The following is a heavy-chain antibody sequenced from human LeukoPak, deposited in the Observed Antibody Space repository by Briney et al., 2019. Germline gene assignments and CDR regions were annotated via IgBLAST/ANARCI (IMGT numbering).Heavy chain of an antibody. CDR1: GGTFSSYA. J-gene: IGHJ6*03. D-gene: IGHD4-23*01. CDR3: ARGPTQLRQFHYYYYYMDV. CDR2: IIPIFGTA. Sequence: ASVKVSCKASGGTFSSYAISWVRQATGQGLEWMGGIIPIFGTANYAQKFQGRVTITADESTSTAYMELSSLRSEDTAVYYCARGPTQLRQFHYYYYYMDVWGKGTTVTVSS. V-gene: IGHV1-69*13.